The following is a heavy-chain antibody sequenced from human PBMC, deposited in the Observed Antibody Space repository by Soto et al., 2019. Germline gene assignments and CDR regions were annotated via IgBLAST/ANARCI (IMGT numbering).Heavy chain of an antibody. Sequence: GGSLRLSCAASGFTFSSYAMHWVRQAPGKGLEWVAVISYDGSNKYYADSVKGRFTISRDNSKNTLYLQMNSLRAEDTAVYYCARPGGSYSYYYYHGMDVWGPGPTVTVSS. J-gene: IGHJ6*02. CDR3: ARPGGSYSYYYYHGMDV. CDR2: ISYDGSNK. V-gene: IGHV3-30-3*01. CDR1: GFTFSSYA. D-gene: IGHD1-26*01.